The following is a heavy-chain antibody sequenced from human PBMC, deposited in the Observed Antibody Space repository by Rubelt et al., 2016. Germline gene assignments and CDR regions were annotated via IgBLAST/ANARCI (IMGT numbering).Heavy chain of an antibody. CDR2: ISSSSSYI. D-gene: IGHD2-2*01. CDR3: ARGYDCSSTSCYFNWFDP. J-gene: IGHJ5*02. V-gene: IGHV3-21*01. CDR1: GFTFSSYS. Sequence: EVQLVESGGGLVKPGGSLRLSCAASGFTFSSYSMNWVRQAPGKGLEWVSSISSSSSYIYYADSVKGRFTISRDNAKNSLYLQMNSLRAEDTAVYYCARGYDCSSTSCYFNWFDPWGQGTLVTVSS.